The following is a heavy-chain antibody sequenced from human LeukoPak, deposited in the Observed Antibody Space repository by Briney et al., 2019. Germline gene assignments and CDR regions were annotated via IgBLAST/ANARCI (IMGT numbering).Heavy chain of an antibody. CDR3: ARVGYSYGVLDY. CDR2: ISSSRASQS. D-gene: IGHD5-18*01. J-gene: IGHJ4*02. V-gene: IGHV3-11*05. CDR1: GFIFSDYY. Sequence: GGSLRLSCAASGFIFSDYYMSWMRQAPGKGLEWVSYISSSRASQSDYADSVKGRFTISGDNAKNSLYLQMNSLRGEDTAVYYCARVGYSYGVLDYWGQGMLVTVSS.